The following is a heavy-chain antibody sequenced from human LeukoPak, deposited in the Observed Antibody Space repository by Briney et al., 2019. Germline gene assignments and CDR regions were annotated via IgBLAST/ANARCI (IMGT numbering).Heavy chain of an antibody. V-gene: IGHV4-30-2*01. CDR1: GGSISSGGYS. CDR3: ASGSDYYDSSGYQEPGWFDP. Sequence: SETLSLTCAVSGGSISSGGYSWSWIRQPPGKGLEWIGYIYHSGSTYYNPSLKSRVTISVDRSKNQFSLKLSSVTAADTAVYYCASGSDYYDSSGYQEPGWFDPWGQGTLVTVSS. CDR2: IYHSGST. J-gene: IGHJ5*02. D-gene: IGHD3-22*01.